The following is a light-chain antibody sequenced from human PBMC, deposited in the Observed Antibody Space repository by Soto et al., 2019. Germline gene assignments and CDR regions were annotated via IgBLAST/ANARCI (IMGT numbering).Light chain of an antibody. Sequence: EIVMTQSPATLSVPPGERATLSCRASQSVSSTYLAWYQQKPGQAPRLLIYGASSRASGIPDRFSGSGSGTDFTLTISRLDPEDFAVYYCQQYGRSSLTFGPGTKVDIK. CDR2: GAS. J-gene: IGKJ3*01. V-gene: IGKV3-20*01. CDR1: QSVSSTY. CDR3: QQYGRSSLT.